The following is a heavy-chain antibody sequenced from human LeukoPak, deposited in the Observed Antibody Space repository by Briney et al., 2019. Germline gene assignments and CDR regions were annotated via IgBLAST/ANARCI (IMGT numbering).Heavy chain of an antibody. Sequence: ASVKVSCKASGYTFTGYYIHWVRQAPGQGLEWMGRINPKSGGTKSAQKFQGRVTMTRDTSIGTVYMELSSLRSEDTAVYYCARETPRDGYNYVCDYWGQGTLVTVSS. CDR1: GYTFTGYY. J-gene: IGHJ4*02. V-gene: IGHV1-2*06. D-gene: IGHD5-24*01. CDR3: ARETPRDGYNYVCDY. CDR2: INPKSGGT.